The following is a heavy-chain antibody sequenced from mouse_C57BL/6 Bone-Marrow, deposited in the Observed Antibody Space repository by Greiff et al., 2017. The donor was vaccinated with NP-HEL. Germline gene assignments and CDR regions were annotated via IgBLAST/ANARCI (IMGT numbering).Heavy chain of an antibody. CDR1: GFNIKDDY. Sequence: EVQVVESGAELVRPGASVKLSCTASGFNIKDDYMHWVKQRPEQGLEWIGWIDPENGDTEYASKFQGKATITADTSSNTAYLQLSSLTSEDTAVYYCTTETAQATFDYWGQGTTLTVSS. V-gene: IGHV14-4*01. CDR3: TTETAQATFDY. CDR2: IDPENGDT. J-gene: IGHJ2*01. D-gene: IGHD3-2*02.